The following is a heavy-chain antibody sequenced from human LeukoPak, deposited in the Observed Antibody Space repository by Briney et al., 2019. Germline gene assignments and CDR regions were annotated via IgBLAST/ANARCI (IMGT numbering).Heavy chain of an antibody. CDR3: ARVTAEGYSSSWYPGGY. CDR2: ISYDGSNK. V-gene: IGHV3-30-3*01. Sequence: PGGSLRLSCAASGFTFTSYAMHWVRQAPGKGLEWVAVISYDGSNKYYADSVKGRFTISRDNSKNTLYLQMNSLRAEDTAVYYCARVTAEGYSSSWYPGGYWGQGTLVTVSS. CDR1: GFTFTSYA. J-gene: IGHJ4*02. D-gene: IGHD6-13*01.